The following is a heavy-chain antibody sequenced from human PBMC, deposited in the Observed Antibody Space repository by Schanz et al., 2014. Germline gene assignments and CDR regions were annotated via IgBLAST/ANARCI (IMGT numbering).Heavy chain of an antibody. Sequence: QVQLVQSEAEVKKPGSSVKVSCTASGGTFSSYTISWMRQAPGQGLEWMGKIIPVLNIATYAQRFQGRVSITADTSTNTAYMELSSLTSEDTAVHYCARGRGFYDYWGQGTLVTVSS. J-gene: IGHJ4*02. V-gene: IGHV1-69*02. D-gene: IGHD3-10*01. CDR1: GGTFSSYT. CDR2: IIPVLNIA. CDR3: ARGRGFYDY.